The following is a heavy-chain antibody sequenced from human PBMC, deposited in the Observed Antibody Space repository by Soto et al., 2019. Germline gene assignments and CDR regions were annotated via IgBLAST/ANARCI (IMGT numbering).Heavy chain of an antibody. D-gene: IGHD2-15*01. V-gene: IGHV3-53*02. Sequence: EVQLVETGGGLIQPGGSLRLSCAASGFTVSSNYMSWVRQAPGKGLEWVSVIYSGSSTYYADSVKGRFTISRDNSKNTLYLQMNSLRAEDTAVYYCAVYCSGGSCYPYYYYGMDVWGQGTTVTVSS. CDR3: AVYCSGGSCYPYYYYGMDV. J-gene: IGHJ6*02. CDR1: GFTVSSNY. CDR2: IYSGSST.